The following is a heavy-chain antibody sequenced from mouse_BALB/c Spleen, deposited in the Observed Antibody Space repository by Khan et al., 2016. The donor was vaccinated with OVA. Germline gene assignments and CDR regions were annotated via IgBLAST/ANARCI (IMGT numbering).Heavy chain of an antibody. D-gene: IGHD1-2*01. J-gene: IGHJ4*01. CDR1: DFNIEDTY. Sequence: VQLKQSGAEFVKPGASVKLSCTASDFNIEDTYIHWVKQRPEQGLEWIGKIDPANGKTNYDPKFQGKATITADTSSNTAYLHLSSLTSEDTVVXYFAHSLLPYAMDYWGHGTSVTVSS. CDR3: AHSLLPYAMDY. V-gene: IGHV14-3*02. CDR2: IDPANGKT.